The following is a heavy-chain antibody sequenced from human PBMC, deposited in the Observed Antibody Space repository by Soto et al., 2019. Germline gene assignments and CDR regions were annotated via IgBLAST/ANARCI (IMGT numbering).Heavy chain of an antibody. V-gene: IGHV4-4*02. Sequence: PSETLSLTCTVSGGSISSSNWWNWVRQPPGKGLEWIGEIYHDGSTNYNPSLKSRVTISVDKSKNQFSLKLTSVTAADTAVYYCARSYFGADYWGQGALVTVSS. CDR2: IYHDGST. CDR1: GGSISSSNW. D-gene: IGHD3-10*01. CDR3: ARSYFGADY. J-gene: IGHJ4*02.